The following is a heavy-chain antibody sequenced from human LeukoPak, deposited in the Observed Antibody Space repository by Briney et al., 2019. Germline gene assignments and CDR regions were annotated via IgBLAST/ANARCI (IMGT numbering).Heavy chain of an antibody. D-gene: IGHD2-2*01. V-gene: IGHV4-34*01. J-gene: IGHJ4*02. CDR1: GGSFSGYY. CDR2: INHSGST. Sequence: NPSETLSLTCAVYGGSFSGYYWSWIRQPPGKGLEWIGEINHSGSTNYNPSLKSRVTISVDTSKNQFSLKLSSVTAADTAVYYCARGGLGYCSSTSCYGFVYWGQGTLVTVSS. CDR3: ARGGLGYCSSTSCYGFVY.